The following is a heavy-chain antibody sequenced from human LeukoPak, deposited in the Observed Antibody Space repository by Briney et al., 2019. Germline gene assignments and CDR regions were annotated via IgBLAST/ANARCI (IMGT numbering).Heavy chain of an antibody. D-gene: IGHD4-17*01. CDR3: ANTVTTYYYYGMDV. J-gene: IGHJ6*04. V-gene: IGHV3-30*18. CDR1: GFTLSSYG. Sequence: GRSLRLSCAASGFTLSSYGMHWVRQAPGKGLEWVAVISYDGSNKYYADSVKGRFTISRDNSKNTLYLQMNSLRAEDTAVYYCANTVTTYYYYGMDVWGKGTTVTVSS. CDR2: ISYDGSNK.